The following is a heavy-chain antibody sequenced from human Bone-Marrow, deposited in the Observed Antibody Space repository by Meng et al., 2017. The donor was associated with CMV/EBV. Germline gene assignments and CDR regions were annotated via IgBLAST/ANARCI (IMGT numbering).Heavy chain of an antibody. V-gene: IGHV4-39*07. CDR2: IYHSGTT. Sequence: SEPLSLTCTVSGDSISSNNYYWGWIRQPPGQGLEWIGRIYHSGTTFYNPSLKSRVTISVDTSKNQCSLTLNSVTAADTAVYYCARDQEWESDYWGQGTVGTVSS. CDR3: ARDQEWESDY. J-gene: IGHJ4*02. CDR1: GDSISSNNYY. D-gene: IGHD1-26*01.